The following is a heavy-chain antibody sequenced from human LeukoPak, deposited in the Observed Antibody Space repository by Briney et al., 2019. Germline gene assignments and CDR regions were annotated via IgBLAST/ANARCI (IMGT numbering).Heavy chain of an antibody. CDR2: ISAYNGNT. V-gene: IGHV1-18*01. J-gene: IGHJ4*02. Sequence: ASVKVSCKASGYTFTSYGISWVRQAPGQGLEWMGWISAYNGNTNYAQKLQGRVTMTTDTSTGTAYMELRSLRSDDTAVYYCARDRRFISRGATQTYFDYWGQGTLVTVSS. CDR1: GYTFTSYG. CDR3: ARDRRFISRGATQTYFDY. D-gene: IGHD1-26*01.